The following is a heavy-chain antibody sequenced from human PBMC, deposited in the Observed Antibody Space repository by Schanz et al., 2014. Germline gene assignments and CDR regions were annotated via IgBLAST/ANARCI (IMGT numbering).Heavy chain of an antibody. V-gene: IGHV3-74*01. J-gene: IGHJ4*02. D-gene: IGHD2-15*01. CDR1: GFTFSDSW. CDR2: TSNDGSFT. Sequence: EVQLVESGGGFVQPGGSLRLSCAASGFTFSDSWMHWVRQAPGKGLVWVSRTSNDGSFTTFADSVKGRFTISRDNAKNTLYLQMNSLTAEDTAVYYCATENWWTVEKWGQGTLVTVSS. CDR3: ATENWWTVEK.